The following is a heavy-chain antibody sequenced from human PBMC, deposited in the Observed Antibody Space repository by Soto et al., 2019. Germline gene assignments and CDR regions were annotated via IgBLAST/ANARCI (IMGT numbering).Heavy chain of an antibody. D-gene: IGHD2-2*01. V-gene: IGHV4-39*01. J-gene: IGHJ3*02. CDR3: ARPLGYCSSTSCYGAFDI. CDR2: IYYSGST. Sequence: SETLSLTCTVSGGSXSSSRYYWGWIRQPPGKGLEWIGSIYYSGSTYYNPSLKSRVTISVDTSKNQFSLKLSSVTAADTAVYYCARPLGYCSSTSCYGAFDIWGQGTMVTVSS. CDR1: GGSXSSSRYY.